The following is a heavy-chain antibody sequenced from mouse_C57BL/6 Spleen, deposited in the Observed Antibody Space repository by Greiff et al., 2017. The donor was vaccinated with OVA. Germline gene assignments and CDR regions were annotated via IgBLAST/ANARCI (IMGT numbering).Heavy chain of an antibody. CDR2: INPNYGTT. CDR1: GYSFTDYN. Sequence: LVESGPELVKPGASVKISCKASGYSFTDYNMNWVKQSNGKSLEWIGVINPNYGTTSYNQKFKGKATLTVDQSSSTAYMQLNSLTSEYSAVYYCARTPSTVVATRYFDVWGTGTTVTVPS. V-gene: IGHV1-39*01. CDR3: ARTPSTVVATRYFDV. D-gene: IGHD1-1*01. J-gene: IGHJ1*03.